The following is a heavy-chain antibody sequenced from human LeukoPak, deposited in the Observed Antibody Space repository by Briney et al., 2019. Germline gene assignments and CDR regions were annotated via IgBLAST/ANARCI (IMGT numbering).Heavy chain of an antibody. Sequence: GASVTVSCKASGGTFSSYAISWVRQAPGQGLEWMGGIIPIFGTANYAQKFQGRVTITADKSTSTAYMELSSLRSEDTAVYYCARGSTAAGTGWFDPWGQGTPVTVSS. CDR3: ARGSTAAGTGWFDP. D-gene: IGHD6-13*01. CDR1: GGTFSSYA. CDR2: IIPIFGTA. J-gene: IGHJ5*02. V-gene: IGHV1-69*06.